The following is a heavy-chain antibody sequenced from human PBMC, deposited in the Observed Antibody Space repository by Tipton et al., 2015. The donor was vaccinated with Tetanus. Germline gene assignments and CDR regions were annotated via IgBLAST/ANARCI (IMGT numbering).Heavy chain of an antibody. CDR1: GGSIGSGGYY. D-gene: IGHD3-22*01. V-gene: IGHV4-31*03. CDR2: IYYSGTI. CDR3: ARDRGFTTYNYFDP. Sequence: TLSLTCTVSGGSIGSGGYYWNWIRQLPGKGLEWIGYIYYSGTIYSNPSLRSRVTISGDTSKNYFSLDVRSVTAADTAVYYCARDRGFTTYNYFDPWGQGTLVTVSS. J-gene: IGHJ5*02.